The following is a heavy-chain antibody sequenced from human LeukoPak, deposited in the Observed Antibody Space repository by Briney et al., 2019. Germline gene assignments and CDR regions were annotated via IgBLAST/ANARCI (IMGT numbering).Heavy chain of an antibody. D-gene: IGHD2-21*01. V-gene: IGHV3-11*01. CDR2: ISSSGSTI. CDR3: ARVVIATDAFDI. Sequence: GGSLRLSCAASGFTFSDYYMSWIRQAPGKGLEWVSYISSSGSTIYYADSVKGRFTISRDNAKNSLYPQMNSLRAEDTAVYYCARVVIATDAFDIWGQGTMVTVSS. CDR1: GFTFSDYY. J-gene: IGHJ3*02.